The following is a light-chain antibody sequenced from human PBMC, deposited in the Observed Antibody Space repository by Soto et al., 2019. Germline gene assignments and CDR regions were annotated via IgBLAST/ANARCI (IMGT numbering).Light chain of an antibody. J-gene: IGLJ3*02. V-gene: IGLV2-23*02. Sequence: QSALTQPASVSGSPGQSITISCTGTSIDVGSYNLVSWYQQHPGKAPKLIIYEVSKRPSGVSNRFSGSKSGNTASLTISGLQPEDEADYFCCSYAGSSTLVFGGGTKVTVL. CDR1: SIDVGSYNL. CDR2: EVS. CDR3: CSYAGSSTLV.